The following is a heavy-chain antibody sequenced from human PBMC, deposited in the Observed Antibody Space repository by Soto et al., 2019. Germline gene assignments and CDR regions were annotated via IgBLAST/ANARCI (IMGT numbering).Heavy chain of an antibody. D-gene: IGHD3-9*01. Sequence: PWGSLRLSCSASGFTFSSYGMHWFRQAPGKGLEWVAVISYDGSNKYYADSVKGRFTISRDNSKNTLYLQMNSLRAEDTAVYYCAKGFDWLSPVDYWGQGTLVTVSS. J-gene: IGHJ4*02. CDR2: ISYDGSNK. V-gene: IGHV3-30*18. CDR3: AKGFDWLSPVDY. CDR1: GFTFSSYG.